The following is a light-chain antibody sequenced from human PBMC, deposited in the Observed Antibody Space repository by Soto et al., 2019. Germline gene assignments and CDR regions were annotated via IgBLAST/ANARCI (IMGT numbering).Light chain of an antibody. Sequence: EIVLTQSPATLSLSPGERATLSCRASQSVSSYLVWYQQKPGQAPRLLIYDASNRAPGIPARFSGSGSGTAFTLTISSLEPEDFAVYYCQQRSDWPPLTFGGGTKVEIK. CDR3: QQRSDWPPLT. CDR1: QSVSSY. J-gene: IGKJ4*01. V-gene: IGKV3-11*01. CDR2: DAS.